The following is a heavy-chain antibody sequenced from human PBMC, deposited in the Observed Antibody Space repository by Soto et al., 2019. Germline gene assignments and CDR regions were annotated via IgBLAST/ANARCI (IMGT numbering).Heavy chain of an antibody. CDR3: EKGLGDTGLAF. Sequence: PGGSLRLSCAASGFTFSTYAMSWVRQAPGKGLEWVSAIGGTGGRTYYADSVKGRFTISRDNSKNTLYLQMNSLRAEDTAVYYCEKGLGDTGLAFWGQGTLVTVSS. CDR1: GFTFSTYA. D-gene: IGHD3-10*01. CDR2: IGGTGGRT. J-gene: IGHJ4*02. V-gene: IGHV3-23*01.